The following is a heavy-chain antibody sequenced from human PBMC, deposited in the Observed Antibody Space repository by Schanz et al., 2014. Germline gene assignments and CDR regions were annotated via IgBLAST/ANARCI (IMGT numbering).Heavy chain of an antibody. Sequence: QVQLPESGPGLVKPSDTLSLTCAVSGYSINTSDWWGWIRQPPGKGLEWIGYIYYSGSTYYNPSPKSRVPMSVDTSKNQFSLKRSSLTAVDTAVYYCASKGLTTDAFDIWGQGTMVTVSS. V-gene: IGHV4-28*07. D-gene: IGHD2-8*01. J-gene: IGHJ3*02. CDR2: IYYSGST. CDR3: ASKGLTTDAFDI. CDR1: GYSINTSDW.